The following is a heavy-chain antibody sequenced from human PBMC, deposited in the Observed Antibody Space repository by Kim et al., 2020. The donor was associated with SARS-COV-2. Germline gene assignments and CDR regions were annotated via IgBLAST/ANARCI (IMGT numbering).Heavy chain of an antibody. CDR1: DYSISTGNH. D-gene: IGHD3-10*01. V-gene: IGHV4-38-2*02. J-gene: IGHJ5*02. Sequence: SETLSLTCSVSDYSISTGNHWGWIRQTPGGGLEGIASVYHSGSAYYNPALKSRVTVSVDTSKNQFSLRLNYVTAADTAVYFCARDLDFYGIRHGTTLDAWGQGTLVTVSS. CDR3: ARDLDFYGIRHGTTLDA. CDR2: VYHSGSA.